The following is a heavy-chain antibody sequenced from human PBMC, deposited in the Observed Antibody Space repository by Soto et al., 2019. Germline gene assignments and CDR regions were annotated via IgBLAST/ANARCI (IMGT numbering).Heavy chain of an antibody. CDR2: IVASGGIT. V-gene: IGHV3-23*01. Sequence: EVQLLESGGGLAQPGGSLRLSCAASGFTFSSYLMCWVRQAPGQGLEWVSGIVASGGITYYADSVKGRFTISRDNSKNTLYPQMNSLRAEDTAVYYCAKNSAATIRVGYDYWGQGTLVTVSS. CDR3: AKNSAATIRVGYDY. J-gene: IGHJ4*02. CDR1: GFTFSSYL. D-gene: IGHD5-12*01.